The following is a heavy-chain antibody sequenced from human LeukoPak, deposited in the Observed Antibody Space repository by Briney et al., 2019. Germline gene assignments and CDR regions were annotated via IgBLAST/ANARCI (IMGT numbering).Heavy chain of an antibody. V-gene: IGHV3-30*18. CDR3: AKDSYGDSIFDK. Sequence: GGSLRLSCVGSGFTFSSYGIHWVRQAPGKGLQWLALISFDEAKKDYEDSVKGRFTISRDNSKNTVYLQMNSLAAEDTAMYYCAKDSYGDSIFDKWGQGTLVTVSS. CDR1: GFTFSSYG. CDR2: ISFDEAKK. D-gene: IGHD4-17*01. J-gene: IGHJ4*02.